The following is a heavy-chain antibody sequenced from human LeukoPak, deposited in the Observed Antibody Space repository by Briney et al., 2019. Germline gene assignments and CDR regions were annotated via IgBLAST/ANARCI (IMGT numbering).Heavy chain of an antibody. CDR1: GYTFTSYD. CDR2: MNPNSGNT. J-gene: IGHJ6*02. Sequence: ASVKVSCKASGYTFTSYDINWVRQATGQGLEWMGWMNPNSGNTGYAQKFQGRVTMTRNTSISTAYMELSSLRSEDTAVYYCARGLMGATWETIPWQYYYYGMDVWGQGTTVTVSS. D-gene: IGHD1-26*01. CDR3: ARGLMGATWETIPWQYYYYGMDV. V-gene: IGHV1-8*01.